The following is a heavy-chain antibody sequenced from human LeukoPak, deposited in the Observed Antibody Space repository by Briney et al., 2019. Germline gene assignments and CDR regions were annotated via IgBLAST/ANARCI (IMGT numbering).Heavy chain of an antibody. D-gene: IGHD3/OR15-3a*01. J-gene: IGHJ4*02. CDR2: ISSSSSTI. CDR3: ARVDYPYYFDY. Sequence: GGSLRLSCAASGFTFSSYWMHWVRQAPGKGLEWVSYISSSSSTIYYADSVKGRFTISRDNAKNSLCLQMNSLRDEDTAVYYCARVDYPYYFDYWGQGTLVTVSS. V-gene: IGHV3-48*02. CDR1: GFTFSSYW.